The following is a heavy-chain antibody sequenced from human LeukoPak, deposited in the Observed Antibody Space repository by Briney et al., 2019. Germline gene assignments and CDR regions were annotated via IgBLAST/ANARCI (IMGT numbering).Heavy chain of an antibody. CDR3: ATGYSSGWLDY. CDR1: GGSISSYY. CDR2: IYTSGST. D-gene: IGHD6-19*01. J-gene: IGHJ4*02. Sequence: SETLSLTCTVSGGSISSYYWSWIRQPAGKGLEWIGRIYTSGSTNYNPSLKGRVTMSVDTSKNQFSLKLSSVTAADTAVYYCATGYSSGWLDYWGQGTLVTVSS. V-gene: IGHV4-4*07.